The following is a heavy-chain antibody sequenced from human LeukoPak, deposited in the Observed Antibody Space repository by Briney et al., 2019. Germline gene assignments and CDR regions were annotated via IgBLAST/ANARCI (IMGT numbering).Heavy chain of an antibody. J-gene: IGHJ4*02. CDR2: IYHRGST. Sequence: SETLSLTGTGSGYPISSGYYWGWIRQPPGKGLEWIGGIYHRGSTYYNPSLKSRVTISVDTSKNQFSLKLNSVTAADTAVYYCARNRDGYNSFDYWGQGTLVTVSS. D-gene: IGHD5-24*01. CDR3: ARNRDGYNSFDY. CDR1: GYPISSGYY. V-gene: IGHV4-38-2*02.